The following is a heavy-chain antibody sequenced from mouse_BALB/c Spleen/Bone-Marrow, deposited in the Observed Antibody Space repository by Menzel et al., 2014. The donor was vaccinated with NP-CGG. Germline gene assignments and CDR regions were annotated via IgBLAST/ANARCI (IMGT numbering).Heavy chain of an antibody. Sequence: VQLQQSGPELVKPGASVKMSCKASGYTFTDYVISWVKQRTGQGLECIGEIYPGSGSTYYHEKFKVKAPLTADKSSNTSYMQLSRLTSEDSAVYFCGRAFAYWGQGTLVTVSA. CDR3: GRAFAY. CDR2: IYPGSGST. CDR1: GYTFTDYV. D-gene: IGHD3-3*01. V-gene: IGHV1-81*01. J-gene: IGHJ3*01.